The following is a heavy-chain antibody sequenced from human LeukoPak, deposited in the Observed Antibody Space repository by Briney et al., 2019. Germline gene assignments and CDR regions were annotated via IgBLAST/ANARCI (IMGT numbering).Heavy chain of an antibody. J-gene: IGHJ4*02. CDR1: GYTFTSYY. CDR3: ARTTEAGSGSYLGDY. Sequence: ASVKVSCKASGYTFTSYYMHWVRQAPGQGLGWMGIINPSGGSTSYAQKFQGRVTMARDTSTSTVYMELSSLRSEDTAVYYCARTTEAGSGSYLGDYWGQGTLVTVSS. D-gene: IGHD1-26*01. V-gene: IGHV1-46*01. CDR2: INPSGGST.